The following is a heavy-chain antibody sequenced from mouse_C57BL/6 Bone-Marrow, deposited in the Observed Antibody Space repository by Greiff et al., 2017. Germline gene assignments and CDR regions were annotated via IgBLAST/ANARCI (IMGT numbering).Heavy chain of an antibody. V-gene: IGHV1-18*01. J-gene: IGHJ3*01. CDR1: GYTFTDYN. D-gene: IGHD1-1*01. CDR2: INPNNGGT. Sequence: VQLKESGPELVKPGASVKIPCKASGYTFTDYNMDWVKQSHGKSLEWIGDINPNNGGTIYNQKFKGKATLTVDKSSSTAYMELRSLTSEDTAVYYCALYYYGSSYLAHWGQGTLVTDSA. CDR3: ALYYYGSSYLAH.